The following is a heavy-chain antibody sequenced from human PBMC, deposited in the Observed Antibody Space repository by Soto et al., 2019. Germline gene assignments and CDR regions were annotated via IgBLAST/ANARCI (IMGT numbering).Heavy chain of an antibody. J-gene: IGHJ4*02. CDR1: GGSVSGGSYY. Sequence: QVQLQESGPGLVKPSETLSLTCTVSGGSVSGGSYYWSWIRQPPGKGLEWIGYIYSSGGSNYSPSLKSRVTISVXTXKNXFTLKLRSVTAADTAVYYCVREANYYDSSGYWDDYWGQGTLVTVSS. CDR2: IYSSGGS. V-gene: IGHV4-61*01. CDR3: VREANYYDSSGYWDDY. D-gene: IGHD3-22*01.